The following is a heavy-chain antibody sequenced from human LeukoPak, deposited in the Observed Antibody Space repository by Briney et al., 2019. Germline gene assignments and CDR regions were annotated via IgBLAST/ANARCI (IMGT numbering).Heavy chain of an antibody. J-gene: IGHJ4*02. CDR3: ARDLHYYGSGSPPDY. D-gene: IGHD3-10*01. V-gene: IGHV3-30-3*01. Sequence: GGSLRLSCAASGFTFSSYAMHWVRQAPGKGLEWVAVISYDGSNKYYADSVKGRFTISRDNSKNTLYLQMNSLRVEDTAVYYCARDLHYYGSGSPPDYWGQGTLVTVSS. CDR2: ISYDGSNK. CDR1: GFTFSSYA.